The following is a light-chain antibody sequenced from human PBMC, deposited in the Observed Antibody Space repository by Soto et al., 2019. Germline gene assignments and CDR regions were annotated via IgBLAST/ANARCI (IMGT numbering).Light chain of an antibody. V-gene: IGKV1-5*03. J-gene: IGKJ1*01. CDR2: KAS. Sequence: DIQMTQSPSTLSASVGDRVIITCRASQSISSWLAWYQQKPGKAPKLLIYKASSLESGVPSRFSGSGSGTEFTLTIGSLQPDDFASYYCQQYSSYSWTFGQGTKVEIK. CDR1: QSISSW. CDR3: QQYSSYSWT.